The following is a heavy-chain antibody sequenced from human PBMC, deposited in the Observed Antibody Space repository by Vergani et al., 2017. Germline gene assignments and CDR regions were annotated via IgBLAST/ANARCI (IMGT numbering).Heavy chain of an antibody. CDR1: GFTFSSYA. CDR2: ISGSDGST. Sequence: EVQLLESGGGLVQPGGSLRPSCAASGFTFSSYAMSWVRQAPGKGLEWVSAISGSDGSTYYADSVKGRFTISRDNSKNTLYLQMNSLRAEDTAVYYCAKDRDFWSGYYSYWGQGTLVTVSS. D-gene: IGHD3-3*01. J-gene: IGHJ4*02. CDR3: AKDRDFWSGYYSY. V-gene: IGHV3-23*01.